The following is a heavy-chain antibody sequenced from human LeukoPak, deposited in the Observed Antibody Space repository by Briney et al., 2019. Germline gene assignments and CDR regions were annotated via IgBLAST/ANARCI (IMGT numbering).Heavy chain of an antibody. J-gene: IGHJ5*02. D-gene: IGHD3-22*01. CDR1: SYTFTSGG. Sequence: GASVKVSCKASSYTFTSGGISWVRQAPGQGLEWMGWINTYNGNTNYAQNLQGRVTMATDTSTSTAYMELRSLRSDDTAVYYCARTVSGYSWGVWFDPWGQGTLVTVSS. CDR3: ARTVSGYSWGVWFDP. V-gene: IGHV1-18*01. CDR2: INTYNGNT.